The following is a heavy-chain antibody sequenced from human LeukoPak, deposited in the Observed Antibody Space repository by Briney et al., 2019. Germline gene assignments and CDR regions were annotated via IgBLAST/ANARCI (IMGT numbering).Heavy chain of an antibody. V-gene: IGHV4-59*01. Sequence: PSETLSLTCTVSGGSISGYYWSWIGQPPGKGLEWIGYIYYSGSTNYNPSRKSRVTISVDTSKNQFSLKLSSVTAADTAVYYCARDPWYYYGSGSYYPWGQGTLVTVSS. CDR1: GGSISGYY. J-gene: IGHJ5*02. CDR3: ARDPWYYYGSGSYYP. CDR2: IYYSGST. D-gene: IGHD3-10*01.